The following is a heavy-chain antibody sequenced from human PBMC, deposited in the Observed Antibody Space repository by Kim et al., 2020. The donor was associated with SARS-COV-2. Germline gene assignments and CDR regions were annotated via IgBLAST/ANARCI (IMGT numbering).Heavy chain of an antibody. J-gene: IGHJ5*02. CDR1: GFTFSSYW. CDR2: INSDGSST. Sequence: GGSLRLSCAASGFTFSSYWMHWVRQAPGKGLVWVSRINSDGSSTSYADSVKGRFTISRDNAKNTLYLQMNSLRAEDTAVYYCARGRETDYDFWSGYYSNNWFDPWGQGTLVTVSS. CDR3: ARGRETDYDFWSGYYSNNWFDP. D-gene: IGHD3-3*01. V-gene: IGHV3-74*01.